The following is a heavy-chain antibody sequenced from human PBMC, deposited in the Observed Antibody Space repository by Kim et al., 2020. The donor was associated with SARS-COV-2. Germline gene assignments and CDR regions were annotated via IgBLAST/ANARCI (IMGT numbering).Heavy chain of an antibody. Sequence: GESLKISCRGSGYSFVDYWIGWVRQMPGKGLEWMGIIYPGDSDTRYRPSFQGQVTISADKSISTAYLQWSSLKASDTAMYYCARGLSAWGFFDCWGQGTQVTVSS. J-gene: IGHJ4*02. CDR3: ARGLSAWGFFDC. D-gene: IGHD7-27*01. CDR2: IYPGDSDT. CDR1: GYSFVDYW. V-gene: IGHV5-51*01.